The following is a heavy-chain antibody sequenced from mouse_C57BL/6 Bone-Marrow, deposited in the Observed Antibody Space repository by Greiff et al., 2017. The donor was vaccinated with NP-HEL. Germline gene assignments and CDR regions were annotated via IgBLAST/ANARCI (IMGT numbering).Heavy chain of an antibody. CDR3: TREYYGSSYPYFDY. D-gene: IGHD1-1*01. J-gene: IGHJ2*01. Sequence: EVQLVESGEGLVKPGGSLKLSCAASGFTFSSYAMSWVRQTPEKRLEWVAYISSGGDYIYYADTVKGRFTISSDNARNTLYLQMSSLKSEDTAMYYCTREYYGSSYPYFDYWGQGTTLTVSS. CDR1: GFTFSSYA. V-gene: IGHV5-9-1*02. CDR2: ISSGGDYI.